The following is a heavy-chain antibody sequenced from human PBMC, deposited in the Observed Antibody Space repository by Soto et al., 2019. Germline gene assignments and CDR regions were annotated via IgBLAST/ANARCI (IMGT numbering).Heavy chain of an antibody. CDR1: GFTFSSYD. V-gene: IGHV3-13*04. J-gene: IGHJ5*02. Sequence: PGGSLRLSCASSGFTFSSYDMHLVRQATGKGLEWVSAIGTAGDTYYPGSVKGRFTISRENAKNSLYLQMNSLRAEDTAVYYCAKDQLYIRGVIHNWFDPWGQGTLVTVSS. CDR2: IGTAGDT. D-gene: IGHD3-10*02. CDR3: AKDQLYIRGVIHNWFDP.